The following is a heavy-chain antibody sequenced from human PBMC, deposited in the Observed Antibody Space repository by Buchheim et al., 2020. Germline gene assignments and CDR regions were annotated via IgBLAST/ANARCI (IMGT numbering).Heavy chain of an antibody. D-gene: IGHD6-6*01. Sequence: VQLVESGGGLVKPGGSLRLSCAASGFTFSDYYMSWIRQAPGKGLEWVSAISGSGGSTYYADSVKGRFTISRDNSKNTLYLQMNSLRAEDTAVYYCARCSSSSSHYYYGMDVWGQGTT. J-gene: IGHJ6*02. CDR2: ISGSGGST. V-gene: IGHV3-23*04. CDR3: ARCSSSSSHYYYGMDV. CDR1: GFTFSDYY.